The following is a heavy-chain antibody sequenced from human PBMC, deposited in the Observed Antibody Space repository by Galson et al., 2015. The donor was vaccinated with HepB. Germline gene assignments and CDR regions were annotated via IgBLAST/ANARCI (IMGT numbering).Heavy chain of an antibody. CDR2: INSDGSST. CDR1: GFTFSSYW. V-gene: IGHV3-74*01. D-gene: IGHD1-26*01. Sequence: SLRLSCAVSGFTFSSYWMHWVRQAPGKGLVWVSRINSDGSSTTYADFVKGRFTISRDNAKNTLYLQMNSLRVEDTAVYYCARVTVGATATMVDYWGQGTLVTVSS. J-gene: IGHJ4*02. CDR3: ARVTVGATATMVDY.